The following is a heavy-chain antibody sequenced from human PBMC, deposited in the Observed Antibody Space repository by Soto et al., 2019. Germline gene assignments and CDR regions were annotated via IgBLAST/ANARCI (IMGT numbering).Heavy chain of an antibody. Sequence: PGGSLRLSCAASGFTFSSYSMNWVRQAPGKGLEWVSYISSSSSTIYYADSVKGRFTISRDNAKNSLYLQMNSLRAEDTAVYYCARAVRDIVVVPAAMSWFDPWGQGTLVTVSS. CDR2: ISSSSSTI. CDR3: ARAVRDIVVVPAAMSWFDP. CDR1: GFTFSSYS. D-gene: IGHD2-2*01. V-gene: IGHV3-48*01. J-gene: IGHJ5*02.